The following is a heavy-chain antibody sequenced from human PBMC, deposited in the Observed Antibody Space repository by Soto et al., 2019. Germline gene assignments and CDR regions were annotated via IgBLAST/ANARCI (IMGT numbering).Heavy chain of an antibody. CDR3: AKVGSYYEQFDHWYFDL. CDR2: ITRSGDYT. Sequence: EVQLLESGGGLVQPGGSLRISCAASGFTFSSYAMTWVRQAPGQGLEWVSAITRSGDYTQYVDSVKGRFTISRDNSKNTLFLQMNSLRAVDTAVYYCAKVGSYYEQFDHWYFDLWGRGTLVTVSS. J-gene: IGHJ2*01. D-gene: IGHD3-22*01. V-gene: IGHV3-23*01. CDR1: GFTFSSYA.